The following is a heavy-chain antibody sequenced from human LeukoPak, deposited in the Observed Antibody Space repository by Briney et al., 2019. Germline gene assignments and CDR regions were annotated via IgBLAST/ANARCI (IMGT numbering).Heavy chain of an antibody. CDR3: ARDGHRKVRGADFDY. Sequence: RPGGSLRLSCAASGFTFSSYSMNWVRQAPGKGLEWVSYISSSGSTIYYADSVKGRFTISRDNAKNSLYLQMNSLRAEDTAVYYCARDGHRKVRGADFDYWGQGTLVTVSS. CDR2: ISSSGSTI. J-gene: IGHJ4*02. D-gene: IGHD3-10*01. CDR1: GFTFSSYS. V-gene: IGHV3-48*04.